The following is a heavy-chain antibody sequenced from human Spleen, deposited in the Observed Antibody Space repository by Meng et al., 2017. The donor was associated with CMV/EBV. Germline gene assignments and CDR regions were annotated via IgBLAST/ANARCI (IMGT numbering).Heavy chain of an antibody. D-gene: IGHD6-13*01. CDR2: IYFLGSS. CDR1: GGSIRSSTYY. V-gene: IGHV4-39*07. Sequence: SETLSLTCTVSGGSIRSSTYYWGWIRQPPGKGLEWIGSIYFLGSSYYNPSLKSRVTISVDTSKNQFSLKLSSVTAADTAVYYCARGNRGRVFSSSWPDSYYYGMDVWGQGTTVTVSS. CDR3: ARGNRGRVFSSSWPDSYYYGMDV. J-gene: IGHJ6*02.